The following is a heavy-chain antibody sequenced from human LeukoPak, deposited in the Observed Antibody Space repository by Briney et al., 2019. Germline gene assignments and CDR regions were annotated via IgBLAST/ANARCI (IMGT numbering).Heavy chain of an antibody. CDR3: AKRQGSGYYYSVSDY. CDR1: GFTFSSYA. Sequence: GGSLRLSCAASGFTFSSYAMSWVRQAPGKGLEWVSAISGSGGSTYYAGSVKGRFTISRDNSKNTLYLQMNSLRAEDTAVYYCAKRQGSGYYYSVSDYWGQGTLVTVSS. J-gene: IGHJ4*02. D-gene: IGHD3-22*01. CDR2: ISGSGGST. V-gene: IGHV3-23*01.